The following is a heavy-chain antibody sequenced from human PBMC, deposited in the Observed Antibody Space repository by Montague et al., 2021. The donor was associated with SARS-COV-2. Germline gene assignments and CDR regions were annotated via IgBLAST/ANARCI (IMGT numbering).Heavy chain of an antibody. CDR1: GFIFRSYW. CDR3: ARSIGDFWSGYEDYYSAMGV. V-gene: IGHV3-74*01. Sequence: SLRLSCAASGFIFRSYWMHWVRQAPGKGLVWVSRINSDGSSTGYADSVKGRFTISRDNAKNTLYLQMNSLRAEDTAVYYCARSIGDFWSGYEDYYSAMGVWGQGTTVTVSS. CDR2: INSDGSST. D-gene: IGHD3-3*01. J-gene: IGHJ6*02.